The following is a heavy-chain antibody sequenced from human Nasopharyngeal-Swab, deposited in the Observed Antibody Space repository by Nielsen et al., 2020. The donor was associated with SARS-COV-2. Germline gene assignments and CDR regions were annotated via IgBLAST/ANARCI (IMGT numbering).Heavy chain of an antibody. D-gene: IGHD6-19*01. CDR3: ARFSSGWYVFEY. J-gene: IGHJ4*02. CDR2: IYYSGST. V-gene: IGHV4-59*01. Sequence: WIRQPPGKALEWIGYIYYSGSTNYKPSLKSRVTISVDASKNQFSLKLSSVTAADTAVYYRARFSSGWYVFEYWGQGTLVTSPQ.